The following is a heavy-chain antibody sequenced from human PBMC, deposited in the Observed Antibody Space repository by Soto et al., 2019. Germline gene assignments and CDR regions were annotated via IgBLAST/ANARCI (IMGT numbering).Heavy chain of an antibody. CDR1: GGTFSSYT. Sequence: SVKVSCKASGGTFSSYTISWVRQAPGQGLEWMGRIIPILGIANYAQKFQGRVTITADKSTSTAYMELSSLRSEDTAVYYCARAYLSSGWYGEFDYWGQGTLVTVS. CDR2: IIPILGIA. D-gene: IGHD6-19*01. J-gene: IGHJ4*02. V-gene: IGHV1-69*02. CDR3: ARAYLSSGWYGEFDY.